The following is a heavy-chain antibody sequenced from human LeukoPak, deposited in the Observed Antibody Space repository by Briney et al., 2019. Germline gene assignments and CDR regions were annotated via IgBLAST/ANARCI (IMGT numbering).Heavy chain of an antibody. D-gene: IGHD5-18*01. V-gene: IGHV4-34*01. CDR1: GGSFSGYY. Sequence: TSETLSLTCAVYGGSFSGYYWSWIRQPPGKGLEWIGEINHSGSTNYNPSLKSRVTISVDTSKNQFSLKLSSVTAADAAVYYCARSRLPEQRGYLEFDYWGQGTLVTVSS. CDR3: ARSRLPEQRGYLEFDY. CDR2: INHSGST. J-gene: IGHJ4*02.